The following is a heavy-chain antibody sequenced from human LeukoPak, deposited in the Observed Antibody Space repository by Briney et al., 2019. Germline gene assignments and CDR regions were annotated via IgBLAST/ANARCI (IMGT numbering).Heavy chain of an antibody. J-gene: IGHJ3*02. CDR3: TILGAYCGGDCYSSFSDAFDI. D-gene: IGHD2-21*02. CDR2: IRSKANSYAT. CDR1: GFTFSGSA. Sequence: GGSLRLSCAASGFTFSGSAMHWVRQASGQGLEWVGRIRSKANSYATAYAASVKGRFTISRDDSKSTPYLQMNSLKTEDTALYYCTILGAYCGGDCYSSFSDAFDIWGQGTMVTVSS. V-gene: IGHV3-73*01.